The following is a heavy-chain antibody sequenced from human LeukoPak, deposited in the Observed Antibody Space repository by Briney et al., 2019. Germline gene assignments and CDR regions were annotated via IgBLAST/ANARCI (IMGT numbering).Heavy chain of an antibody. V-gene: IGHV3-7*01. CDR3: ARDKMVGPTIFDY. CDR2: IKQDGSEK. J-gene: IGHJ4*02. Sequence: GRSLRLSCAASRFTFSSYAMHWVRQAPGKGLEWVANIKQDGSEKYYVDSVKGRFTISRDNAKNSLYLQMNSLRAEDTAVYYCARDKMVGPTIFDYWGQGTLVTVSS. CDR1: RFTFSSYA. D-gene: IGHD1-26*01.